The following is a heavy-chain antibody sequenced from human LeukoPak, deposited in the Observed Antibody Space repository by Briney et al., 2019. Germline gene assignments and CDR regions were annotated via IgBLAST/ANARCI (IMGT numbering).Heavy chain of an antibody. CDR3: ARGLTYYDFWSGHHPGSYYMDV. CDR2: IYQSGSN. V-gene: IGHV4-38-2*02. D-gene: IGHD3-3*01. J-gene: IGHJ6*03. CDR1: GYSSSSGYY. Sequence: PSDTLSLTCTVSGYSSSSGYYWGWIRQPPGKGLEWIGCIYQSGSNYYSPTRKSRVTTSVGTPKIHFSLKLSSVTAADTAVYYCARGLTYYDFWSGHHPGSYYMDVWGKGTTVTVSS.